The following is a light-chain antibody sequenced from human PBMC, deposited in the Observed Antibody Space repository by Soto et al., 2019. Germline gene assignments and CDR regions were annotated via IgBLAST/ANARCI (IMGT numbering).Light chain of an antibody. V-gene: IGLV1-51*01. J-gene: IGLJ1*01. CDR2: DTN. Sequence: QSVLTQPPSVSAAPGQKVTISCSGSRFNIGDNYVSWYQQLPGTAPKLLIYDTNKRTSGAPDRVSASKSGTSATLGITGLQTGDEADYYCGTWDSSLSAYVFGTGTKSPS. CDR3: GTWDSSLSAYV. CDR1: RFNIGDNY.